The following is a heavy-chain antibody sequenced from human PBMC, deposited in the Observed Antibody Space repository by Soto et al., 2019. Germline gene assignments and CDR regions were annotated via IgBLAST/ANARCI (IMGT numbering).Heavy chain of an antibody. Sequence: EVQLVESGGGLVQPGRSLRLSCAASGFSFDDYAMHWVRQAPGKGLEWVSGISTNGINTGYADSVKGRFTISRDDVTNSVSLQMDSLRVEDTGIYYCARYDAFKAFDLWGQGTMVTVSS. J-gene: IGHJ3*01. CDR2: ISTNGINT. V-gene: IGHV3-9*01. D-gene: IGHD1-1*01. CDR1: GFSFDDYA. CDR3: ARYDAFKAFDL.